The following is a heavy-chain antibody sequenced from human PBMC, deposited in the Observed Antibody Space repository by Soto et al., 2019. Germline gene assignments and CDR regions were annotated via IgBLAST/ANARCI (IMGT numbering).Heavy chain of an antibody. J-gene: IGHJ4*02. CDR3: AKDPHQLIVCFDY. Sequence: SGGSLRLSCAASEFTFSNYAMSWVRQAPGKGLEWVSSISDNGGTTYYADSVKGRFTISRDNSKNTLYLQMNSLRAEDTAVYYCAKDPHQLIVCFDYWGQGTQVTVSS. CDR2: ISDNGGTT. V-gene: IGHV3-23*01. D-gene: IGHD6-13*01. CDR1: EFTFSNYA.